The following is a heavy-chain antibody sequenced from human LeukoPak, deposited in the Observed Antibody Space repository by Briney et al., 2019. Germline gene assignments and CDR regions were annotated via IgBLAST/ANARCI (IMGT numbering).Heavy chain of an antibody. CDR2: INHSGST. D-gene: IGHD4-11*01. J-gene: IGHJ6*02. CDR3: ARGYSNAFEYYYYGTDV. CDR1: GGSFSGYY. V-gene: IGHV4-34*01. Sequence: SETLSLTCAVYGGSFSGYYWSWIRQPPGKGLEWIGEINHSGSTNYNPSLKSRVTISVDTSKNQFSLKLSSVTAADTAVYYCARGYSNAFEYYYYGTDVWGQGTTVTVS.